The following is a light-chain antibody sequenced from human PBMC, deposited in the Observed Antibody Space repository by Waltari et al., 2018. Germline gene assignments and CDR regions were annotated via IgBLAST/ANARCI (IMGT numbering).Light chain of an antibody. Sequence: DIVTTQSTDSLAVSLGERATTNCKSSPSVVYSSNNKNYLAWYQQKPGQPPKLLIYWASTRESGVPDRFSGSVSGTEFTLTISSLQAEDVAVYYCQHYYSPPWTFGQGTKVEIK. V-gene: IGKV4-1*01. J-gene: IGKJ1*01. CDR1: PSVVYSSNNKNY. CDR2: WAS. CDR3: QHYYSPPWT.